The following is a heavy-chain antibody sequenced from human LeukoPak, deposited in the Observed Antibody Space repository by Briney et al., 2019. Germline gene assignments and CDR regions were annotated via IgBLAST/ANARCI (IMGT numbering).Heavy chain of an antibody. J-gene: IGHJ1*01. Sequence: WASVKVSCKASGYTFTGYYMHWVRQPPGQGLEWMGWINPNSGGTNYAQKFQGRVTMTRDTSISTAYMELSRLRSDDTAVYYCARRSAGATPFQHWGQGTLVTVSS. CDR3: ARRSAGATPFQH. V-gene: IGHV1-2*02. CDR1: GYTFTGYY. CDR2: INPNSGGT. D-gene: IGHD1-26*01.